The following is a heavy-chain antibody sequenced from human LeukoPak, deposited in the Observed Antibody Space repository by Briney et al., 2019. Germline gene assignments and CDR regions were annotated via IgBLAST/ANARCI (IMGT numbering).Heavy chain of an antibody. Sequence: GGSLRLSCAASGFTFDDYAMHWVRQAPGKGLEWVSGISWNSGSIGYADSVKGRFTISRDNAKNSLYLQMNSLRAEDTALYYCQKNIGYDGSGYFVYGGQGTLVTVPS. D-gene: IGHD3-22*01. CDR3: QKNIGYDGSGYFVY. CDR1: GFTFDDYA. J-gene: IGHJ4*02. V-gene: IGHV3-9*01. CDR2: ISWNSGSI.